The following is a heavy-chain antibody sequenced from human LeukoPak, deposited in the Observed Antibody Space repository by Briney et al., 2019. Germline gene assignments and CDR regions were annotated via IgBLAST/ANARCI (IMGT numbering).Heavy chain of an antibody. CDR1: GFTFSNYA. CDR2: ISYDGSNK. J-gene: IGHJ4*02. CDR3: ARDSYGFDY. Sequence: GGSLRLSCAASGFTFSNYAMPWVRQAPGKGLEWVAVISYDGSNKYYADSVKGRFTISRDNSKNTLYLQMNSLRAEDTAVYYCARDSYGFDYWGQGTLVTVSS. D-gene: IGHD4-17*01. V-gene: IGHV3-30*04.